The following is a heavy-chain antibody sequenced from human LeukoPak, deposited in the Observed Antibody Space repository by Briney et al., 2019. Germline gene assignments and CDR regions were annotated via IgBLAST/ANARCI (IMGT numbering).Heavy chain of an antibody. D-gene: IGHD3-22*01. CDR3: AKDAWATIYYYDSSGYFDY. J-gene: IGHJ4*02. CDR2: ISGDGSST. CDR1: GFTFSSYA. Sequence: GGSLRLSCSASGFTFSSYAMHWVRQAPGKGLEYVSGISGDGSSTYYADSVKGRFTISRDNSKNTLYLQMNSLRAEDTAVYYCAKDAWATIYYYDSSGYFDYWGQGTLVTVSS. V-gene: IGHV3-64*04.